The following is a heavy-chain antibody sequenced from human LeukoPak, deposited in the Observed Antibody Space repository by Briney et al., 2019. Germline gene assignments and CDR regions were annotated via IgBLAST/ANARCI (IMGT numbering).Heavy chain of an antibody. V-gene: IGHV3-48*02. CDR2: ISGSSSSI. D-gene: IGHD6-19*01. J-gene: IGHJ5*02. CDR1: GFTFSSYC. CDR3: AKDLTAVAGYNWFDP. Sequence: PGGSLRLSCAASGFTFSSYCMTWVRQAPGKGLEWFSYISGSSSSIYYADSVKGRFTISRDNAKNSLYLQMNSLRDEDTAVYYCAKDLTAVAGYNWFDPWGQGTLVTVSS.